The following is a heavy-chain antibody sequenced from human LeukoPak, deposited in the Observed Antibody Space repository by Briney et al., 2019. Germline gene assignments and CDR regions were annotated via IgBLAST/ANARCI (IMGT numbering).Heavy chain of an antibody. J-gene: IGHJ4*02. Sequence: GGSLRLSCAASGFTFSSYGMHWVRQAPGKGLEWVAVIWYDGSNKYYADSVKGRFTTSRDNSKNTLYLQMNSLRAEDTAVYYCARGGDTYNYRGTFDYWGQGTLVTVSS. CDR3: ARGGDTYNYRGTFDY. CDR1: GFTFSSYG. V-gene: IGHV3-33*01. CDR2: IWYDGSNK. D-gene: IGHD5-24*01.